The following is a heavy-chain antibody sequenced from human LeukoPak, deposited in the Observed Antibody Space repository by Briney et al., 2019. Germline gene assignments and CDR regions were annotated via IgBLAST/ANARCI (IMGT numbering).Heavy chain of an antibody. CDR2: IYYSGST. CDR3: ARDRASSSGFDP. J-gene: IGHJ5*02. Sequence: SETLSLTCTVSGGSISSHYWSWIRRPPGKGLEWIGYIYYSGSTNYNPSLKSRVTISVDTSKNQFSLKLSSVTAADTAVYYCARDRASSSGFDPWGQGTLVTVSS. V-gene: IGHV4-59*11. CDR1: GGSISSHY. D-gene: IGHD6-6*01.